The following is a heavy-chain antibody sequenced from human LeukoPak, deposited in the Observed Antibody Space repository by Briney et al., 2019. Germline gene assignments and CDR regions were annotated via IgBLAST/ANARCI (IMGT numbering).Heavy chain of an antibody. CDR3: ATLDSTKSVL. CDR2: VKQDGTEK. CDR1: GFRFGRDW. D-gene: IGHD2-2*01. Sequence: QPGGSLRPTCVASGFRFGRDWISWVRQAPGKGLEWVACVKQDGTEKNYVVSVWGRFTVSVDSGKNSLYLQMNSLRAEDTAKYYCATLDSTKSVLWGRGTAVIVSS. J-gene: IGHJ1*01. V-gene: IGHV3-7*01.